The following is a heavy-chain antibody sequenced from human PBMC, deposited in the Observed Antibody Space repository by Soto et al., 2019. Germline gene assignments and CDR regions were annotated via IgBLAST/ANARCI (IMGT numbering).Heavy chain of an antibody. D-gene: IGHD1-26*01. J-gene: IGHJ4*02. V-gene: IGHV3-7*01. CDR3: ARLSTTAGRRELAC. CDR2: VNQDGSES. Sequence: EVQLVESGGGLVQPGGSLRLSCAASGFSLSSYWMSWVRQAPGKGLEWVANVNQDGSESDYVGSVKGPFTFTRENAKNSLYLKMNRLRAEETVVYYWARLSTTAGRRELACWGQGTLVTVSS. CDR1: GFSLSSYW.